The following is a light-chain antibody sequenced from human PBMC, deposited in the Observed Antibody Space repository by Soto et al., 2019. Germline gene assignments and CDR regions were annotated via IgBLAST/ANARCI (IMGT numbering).Light chain of an antibody. Sequence: EIVLTQSPATLSVFPGEKATLSCGASQSVSNNLAWYHQKPGQAPRPLIYGASTRATGVPARFSGSGSGTEFTLTISSLQSEDFAVYYCQQSNNWPWTFGQGTKVEIK. V-gene: IGKV3-15*01. J-gene: IGKJ1*01. CDR3: QQSNNWPWT. CDR2: GAS. CDR1: QSVSNN.